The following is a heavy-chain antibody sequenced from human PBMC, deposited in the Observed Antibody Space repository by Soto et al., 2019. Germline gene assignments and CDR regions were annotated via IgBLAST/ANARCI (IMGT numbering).Heavy chain of an antibody. CDR1: GGTFSSYT. V-gene: IGHV1-69*02. Sequence: ASVKVSCKASGGTFSSYTISWVRQAPVQGLEWMGRIIPILGIANYAQKFQGRVTITADKSTSTAYMELSSLRSEDTAVYYCARGRTPYYYGSRSSDYWGQGTRVTVSS. CDR3: ARGRTPYYYGSRSSDY. J-gene: IGHJ4*02. CDR2: IIPILGIA. D-gene: IGHD3-10*01.